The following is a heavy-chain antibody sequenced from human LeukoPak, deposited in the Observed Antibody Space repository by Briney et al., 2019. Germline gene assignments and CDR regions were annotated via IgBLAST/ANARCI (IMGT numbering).Heavy chain of an antibody. CDR1: VFTFSISA. Sequence: GGSLRLSCAASVFTFSISAMSCVRQAPGKGLYCVSLISYSGYNAYYADSVRGRFTISRDNSKDMLYLHMHSLRAEDTAIYYCARDIELSTWGLGTMVTVSS. CDR3: ARDIELST. V-gene: IGHV3-23*01. D-gene: IGHD3-16*02. J-gene: IGHJ3*01. CDR2: ISYSGYNA.